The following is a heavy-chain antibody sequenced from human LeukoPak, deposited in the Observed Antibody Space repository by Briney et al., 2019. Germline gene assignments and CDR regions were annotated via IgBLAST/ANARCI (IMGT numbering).Heavy chain of an antibody. Sequence: GASVKVSCKASGGTFSSYAISWVRQAPGQGLERMGGIIPIFGTANYAQKFQGRVTITADESTSTAYMELSSLRSEDTAVYYCAREPSSSSFYYYGMDVWGQGTTVTVSS. CDR1: GGTFSSYA. V-gene: IGHV1-69*13. D-gene: IGHD6-6*01. CDR2: IIPIFGTA. CDR3: AREPSSSSFYYYGMDV. J-gene: IGHJ6*02.